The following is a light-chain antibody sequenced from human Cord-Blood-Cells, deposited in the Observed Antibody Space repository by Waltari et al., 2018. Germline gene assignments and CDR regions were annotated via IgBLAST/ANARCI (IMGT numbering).Light chain of an antibody. CDR2: GKN. Sequence: SSELTQDPAVSVALGQTVRITCQGDSLRSYYASWYQQKPGQAPVLVIYGKNNRPSGSPDRFSGSISGNTASLNITGAQAEDEADYYCNSRDSSGNHWVFGGWTKLTVL. V-gene: IGLV3-19*01. J-gene: IGLJ3*02. CDR1: SLRSYY. CDR3: NSRDSSGNHWV.